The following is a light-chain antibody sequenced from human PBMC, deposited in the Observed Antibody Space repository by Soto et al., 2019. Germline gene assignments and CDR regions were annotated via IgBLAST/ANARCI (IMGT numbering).Light chain of an antibody. CDR3: QQRSNWPPFT. J-gene: IGKJ3*01. CDR2: DAS. CDR1: QSLSSY. Sequence: EIVLTQSPATLSLSPGERATLSCRASQSLSSYLAWYQQKPGQAPRLLFYDASNRATGIPARFSGSGSGTDFTLTISSLEPEDFALYYCQQRSNWPPFTFGPGTQVDIK. V-gene: IGKV3-11*01.